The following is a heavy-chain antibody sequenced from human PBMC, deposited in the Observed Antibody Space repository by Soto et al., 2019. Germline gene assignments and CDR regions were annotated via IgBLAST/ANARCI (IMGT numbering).Heavy chain of an antibody. CDR2: IYYSGST. V-gene: IGHV4-59*08. D-gene: IGHD4-17*01. J-gene: IGHJ4*02. Sequence: SETLSLTYTVSGGSISSYYWSWIRQPPGKRLEWIGYIYYSGSTNYNPSLKSRVTISVDTSKNQFSLKLSSVTAADTAVYYCARHPTVTEYYFDYWGQGTLVTVS. CDR1: GGSISSYY. CDR3: ARHPTVTEYYFDY.